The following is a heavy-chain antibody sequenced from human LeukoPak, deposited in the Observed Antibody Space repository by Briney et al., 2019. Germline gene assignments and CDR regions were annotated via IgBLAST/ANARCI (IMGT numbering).Heavy chain of an antibody. J-gene: IGHJ4*02. CDR2: ISLNGGDT. D-gene: IGHD4-17*01. V-gene: IGHV3-30*04. CDR3: ARDPTTRSNRAQFYSDY. Sequence: GRSLRLSCAASGFTFSSFAMHWVRQAPGKGLEWVAVISLNGGDTNYAGSVKSRFTISRDNSKNTLYLQMNSLRAEDTAVYYCARDPTTRSNRAQFYSDYWGQGTLVIVSS. CDR1: GFTFSSFA.